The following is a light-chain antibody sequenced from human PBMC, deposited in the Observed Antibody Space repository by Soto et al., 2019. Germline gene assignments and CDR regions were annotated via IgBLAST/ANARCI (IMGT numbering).Light chain of an antibody. V-gene: IGKV3-20*01. CDR2: GAS. CDR3: QQYGSSTWT. J-gene: IGKJ1*01. Sequence: EIVLTQSPGTLSLSPGERATLSCRASQSVSSSYLAWYQQKPGQAPRLLFYGASSRATGIPDRFSGSGSGTDFTLTISRLEPEDFAVYYCQQYGSSTWTFGQGTKVDIX. CDR1: QSVSSSY.